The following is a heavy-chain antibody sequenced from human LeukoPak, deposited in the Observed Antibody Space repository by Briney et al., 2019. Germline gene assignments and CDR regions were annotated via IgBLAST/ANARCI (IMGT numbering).Heavy chain of an antibody. D-gene: IGHD6-19*01. J-gene: IGHJ4*02. V-gene: IGHV3-21*01. Sequence: GGSLRLSCAASGFTFSSYSMNWVRQAPGKGLEWVSSISSSSSYIYYADSVKGRFTISRDNAKNSLYLQMNSLRAEDTAVYYCARHKSQGARIAVAGDFDYWGQGTLVTVSS. CDR1: GFTFSSYS. CDR3: ARHKSQGARIAVAGDFDY. CDR2: ISSSSSYI.